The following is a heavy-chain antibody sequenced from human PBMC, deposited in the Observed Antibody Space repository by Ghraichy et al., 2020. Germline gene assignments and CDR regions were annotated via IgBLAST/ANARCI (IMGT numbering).Heavy chain of an antibody. CDR1: GGSFSDYS. CDR3: ARATIRYAMDV. J-gene: IGHJ6*02. CDR2: LNHSGLT. V-gene: IGHV4-34*01. D-gene: IGHD5-12*01. Sequence: SETLSLTCAVYGGSFSDYSWAWIRQPPGKGLESIGELNHSGLTNYKPSLKSRVTISIDTSRKQFSLKLSSVTAADTAVYYCARATIRYAMDVWGQGTTVTVSS.